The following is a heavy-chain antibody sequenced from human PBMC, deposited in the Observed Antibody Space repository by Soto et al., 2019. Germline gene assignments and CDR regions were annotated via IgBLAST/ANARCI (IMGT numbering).Heavy chain of an antibody. CDR2: IHYSGST. CDR3: ARGHYDFWSGYFATIDY. V-gene: IGHV4-59*08. J-gene: IGHJ4*02. D-gene: IGHD3-3*01. Sequence: QVQLQESGPGLVKPSETLSLTCTVSGGSISNYYWSWIRQPPGKGLEWIGYIHYSGSTKYNPSLKSRVTISSDTSKNQFSLKLSSVTAADPAVYYCARGHYDFWSGYFATIDYWGQGTLVTVS. CDR1: GGSISNYY.